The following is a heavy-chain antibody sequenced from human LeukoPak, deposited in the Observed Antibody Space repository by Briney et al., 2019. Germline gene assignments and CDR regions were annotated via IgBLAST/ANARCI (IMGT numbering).Heavy chain of an antibody. V-gene: IGHV4-59*01. CDR3: ARAHYGSGSYYLRFDP. D-gene: IGHD3-10*01. J-gene: IGHJ5*02. CDR1: GGSISSYY. CDR2: IYYSGSA. Sequence: SETLSLTCTVSGGSISSYYWSWIRQPPGKGLEWIGYIYYSGSANYNPSLKSRVTISVDTSKNQFSLKLSPVTAADTAVYYCARAHYGSGSYYLRFDPWGQGTLVTVSS.